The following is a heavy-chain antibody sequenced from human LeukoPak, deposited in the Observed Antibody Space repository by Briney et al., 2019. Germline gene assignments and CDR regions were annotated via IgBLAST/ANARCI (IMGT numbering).Heavy chain of an antibody. V-gene: IGHV4-59*01. CDR3: ARDLGGPHDY. D-gene: IGHD1-26*01. Sequence: SETLSLTCTVSGGSISSYYWSWIRQPPGKGLEWIGYIYYSGSTNYNPSLKSRVTISVDTSENQFSLKLSSVTAADTAVYYCARDLGGPHDYWGQGTLVTVSS. J-gene: IGHJ4*02. CDR1: GGSISSYY. CDR2: IYYSGST.